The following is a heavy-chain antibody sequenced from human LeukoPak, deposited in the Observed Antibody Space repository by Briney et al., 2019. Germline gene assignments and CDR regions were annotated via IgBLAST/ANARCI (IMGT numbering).Heavy chain of an antibody. V-gene: IGHV1-18*01. CDR2: ISAYNGNT. D-gene: IGHD2-2*01. CDR1: GYTFTSYG. J-gene: IGHJ4*02. Sequence: GASVKVSCKASGYTFTSYGISWVRQAPGQGLEWMGWISAYNGNTNYAQKLQGRVTMTTDTSTSTAYMELRSLRSDDTAVYYCARVEVGGYQLTFDPYYFDYWGQGTLVTVSS. CDR3: ARVEVGGYQLTFDPYYFDY.